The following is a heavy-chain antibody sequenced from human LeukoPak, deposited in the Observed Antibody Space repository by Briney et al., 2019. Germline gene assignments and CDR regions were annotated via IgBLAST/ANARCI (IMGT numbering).Heavy chain of an antibody. CDR1: GYTFTSYG. Sequence: GASVKVSCKASGYTFTSYGISWVRQAPGQGLEWMGWISAYNGNTNYAQKLQGRVTMTTDTSTSTAYMQLRSLRSDDTAVYYCARVYCSSTSCWTFDYWGQGTLVTVSS. V-gene: IGHV1-18*01. CDR3: ARVYCSSTSCWTFDY. CDR2: ISAYNGNT. J-gene: IGHJ4*02. D-gene: IGHD2-2*01.